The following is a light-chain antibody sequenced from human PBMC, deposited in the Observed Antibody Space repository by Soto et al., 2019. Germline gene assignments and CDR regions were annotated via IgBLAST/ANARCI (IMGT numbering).Light chain of an antibody. Sequence: EIVLTQSPGTLSLSPGERATLSCRASQSVSNSYLAWYQQKPGQAPRLLIYGASSRATGIPDRFSGSGSGTDFTLTIAGLEPEDFAVYYCRQYGSSPYTFGQGTELEIK. CDR3: RQYGSSPYT. CDR2: GAS. CDR1: QSVSNSY. V-gene: IGKV3-20*01. J-gene: IGKJ2*01.